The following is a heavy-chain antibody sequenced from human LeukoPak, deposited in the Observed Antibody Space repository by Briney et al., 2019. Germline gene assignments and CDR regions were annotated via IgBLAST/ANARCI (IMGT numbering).Heavy chain of an antibody. D-gene: IGHD3-10*01. CDR2: ISGSGGST. CDR1: GFTFSSYG. J-gene: IGHJ4*02. V-gene: IGHV3-23*01. CDR3: ASQLGPLLWEGYFDY. Sequence: GGTLRLSCAASGFTFSSYGMSWVRQAPGKGLEWVSAISGSGGSTYYADSVKGRFTISRDNSKNTLYLQMNSLRAEDTAVYYCASQLGPLLWEGYFDYWGQGTLVTVSS.